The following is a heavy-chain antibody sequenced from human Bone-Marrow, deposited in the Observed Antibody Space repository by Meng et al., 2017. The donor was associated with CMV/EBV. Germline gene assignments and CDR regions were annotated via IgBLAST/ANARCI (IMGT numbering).Heavy chain of an antibody. CDR3: ARDAGYCSSISCLQPFDY. CDR1: GFTFSSYW. CDR2: IKQDGSEK. J-gene: IGHJ4*02. V-gene: IGHV3-7*01. Sequence: GESLKISCAASGFTFSSYWMSWVRQAPGQGLEWVANIKQDGSEKYYVVSVKVRFTISRDNAKNSLSLQMNSLSAEDTAVYYCARDAGYCSSISCLQPFDYWGQGALVTFSS. D-gene: IGHD2-2*01.